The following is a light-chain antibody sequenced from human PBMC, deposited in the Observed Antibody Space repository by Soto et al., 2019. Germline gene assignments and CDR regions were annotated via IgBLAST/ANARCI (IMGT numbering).Light chain of an antibody. V-gene: IGKV3-11*01. CDR2: DAS. CDR3: QQRSNWPPGYN. CDR1: QSVSSY. J-gene: IGKJ2*01. Sequence: EIVLTQSPATLSLSPGERATLSCRASQSVSSYLAWYQQKPGQAPRLLIYDASNRATGIPARFSGSGSGTDFTLTISSLEPEDFAVYYCQQRSNWPPGYNFGQGTKLEIK.